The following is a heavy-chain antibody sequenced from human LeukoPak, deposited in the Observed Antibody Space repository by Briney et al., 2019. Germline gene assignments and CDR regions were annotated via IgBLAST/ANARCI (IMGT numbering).Heavy chain of an antibody. CDR1: GFTFDDYA. CDR2: ISWNSGSI. V-gene: IGHV3-9*01. Sequence: GRSLRLSCAASGFTFDDYAMHWVRQAPGRGLEWVSGISWNSGSIGYADSVKGRFTISRDNAKNSLYLQMNSLRAEDTAVYYCAKDLYYGSGSYYMDVWGKGTTVTVSS. D-gene: IGHD3-10*01. J-gene: IGHJ6*03. CDR3: AKDLYYGSGSYYMDV.